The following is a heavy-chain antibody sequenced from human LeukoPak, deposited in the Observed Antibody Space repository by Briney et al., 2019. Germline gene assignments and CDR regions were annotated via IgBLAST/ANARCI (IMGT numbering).Heavy chain of an antibody. CDR1: GFTFSSYG. CDR3: ANGYCSGGSCLDAFDI. CDR2: ISCDGSNK. V-gene: IGHV3-30*18. Sequence: GGSLRLSCAASGFTFSSYGMHWVRQAPGKGLEWVAVISCDGSNKHYADSVKGRFTISRDNSKNTLYLQMNSLRAEDTAVYYCANGYCSGGSCLDAFDIWGQGTMVTVSS. D-gene: IGHD2-15*01. J-gene: IGHJ3*02.